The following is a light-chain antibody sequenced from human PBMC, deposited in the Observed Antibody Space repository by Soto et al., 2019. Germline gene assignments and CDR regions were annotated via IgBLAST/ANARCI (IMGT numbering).Light chain of an antibody. V-gene: IGLV2-14*01. CDR3: SSHTSGSTRV. CDR2: EVT. CDR1: SGDVGGYDY. J-gene: IGLJ1*01. Sequence: QSALTQPASVSGSPGQSIAISCTGTSGDVGGYDYVSWYQQHPDKAPKLMIYEVTKRPSWVSNRFSGSKSGNTASRTISGLQPQHEADYYCSSHTSGSTRVFGSGTKVTVL.